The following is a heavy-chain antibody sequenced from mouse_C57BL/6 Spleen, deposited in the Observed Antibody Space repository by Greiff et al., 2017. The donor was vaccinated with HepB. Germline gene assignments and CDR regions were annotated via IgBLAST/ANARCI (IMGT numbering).Heavy chain of an antibody. J-gene: IGHJ2*01. CDR2: IDPEDGET. D-gene: IGHD1-1*01. V-gene: IGHV14-2*01. CDR1: GFNIKDYY. Sequence: EVQLQQSGAELVKPGASVKLSCTASGFNIKDYYMHWVKQRTEQGLEWIGRIDPEDGETNYAAKFQGKSTITADTSSNTAYLQLSSLTSEDTAVYYCASGRTTVVATAIDYWGQGTTLTVSS. CDR3: ASGRTTVVATAIDY.